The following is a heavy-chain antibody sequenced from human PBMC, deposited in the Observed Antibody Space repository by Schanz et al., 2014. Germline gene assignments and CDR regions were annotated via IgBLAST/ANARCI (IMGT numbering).Heavy chain of an antibody. CDR1: GFTFDDFG. CDR2: ISWNSVSI. J-gene: IGHJ4*02. Sequence: EVYLVESGGDLVQPGKSLRLSCAASGFTFDDFGMHWVRQAPGKALEWVSGISWNSVSIGYADSVKGRFTISRDNAKNSLYLQMNSLRVDDTDFYFCAKVRGDQRGAFDSWGQGTLVTVSS. V-gene: IGHV3-9*01. CDR3: AKVRGDQRGAFDS. D-gene: IGHD4-17*01.